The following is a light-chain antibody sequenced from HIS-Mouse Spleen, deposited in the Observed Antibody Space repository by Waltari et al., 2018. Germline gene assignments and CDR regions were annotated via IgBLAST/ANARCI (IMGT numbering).Light chain of an antibody. CDR2: EGS. CDR3: CSYAGSSTWV. V-gene: IGLV2-23*01. J-gene: IGLJ3*02. Sequence: QSALTQPASVSGSPGQSITISRTGTSSVVGSYNLVSCYQQHPGKAPKLMIYEGSKRPSGVSNRFSGSKSGNTASLTISGLQAEDEADYYCCSYAGSSTWVFGGGTKLTVL. CDR1: SSVVGSYNL.